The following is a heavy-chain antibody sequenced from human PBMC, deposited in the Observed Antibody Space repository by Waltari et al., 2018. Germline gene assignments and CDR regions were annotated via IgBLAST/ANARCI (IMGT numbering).Heavy chain of an antibody. D-gene: IGHD2-2*01. CDR3: VRAGYCSRSGCQTWAWD. Sequence: QVQLQESGPGLVKPSGTLSLTCAVSGGSITSLNWLTWVRQPPGKGLEWIGEIFHTEATSDNPSLKSRLTISVDKSKNQFSLKLSSVTVADTAVYYCVRAGYCSRSGCQTWAWDWGQGTLVTVSS. V-gene: IGHV4-4*02. CDR2: IFHTEAT. CDR1: GGSITSLNW. J-gene: IGHJ4*02.